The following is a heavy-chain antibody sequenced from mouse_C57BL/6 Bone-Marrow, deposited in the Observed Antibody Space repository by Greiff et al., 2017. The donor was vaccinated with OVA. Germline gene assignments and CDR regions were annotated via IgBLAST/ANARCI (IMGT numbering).Heavy chain of an antibody. D-gene: IGHD2-4*01. CDR3: ASCDDDSKIDY. CDR1: GYTFTSYW. V-gene: IGHV1-69*01. CDR2: IDPSDSYT. Sequence: VQLQQSGAELVMPGASVKLSCKASGYTFTSYWMHWVKQRPGPGLEWIGEIDPSDSYTNYNQKFKGKSTLTVDKSSSTAYMQLSSLTAEYSAVDCGASCDDDSKIDYWGQGTTLTVSS. J-gene: IGHJ2*01.